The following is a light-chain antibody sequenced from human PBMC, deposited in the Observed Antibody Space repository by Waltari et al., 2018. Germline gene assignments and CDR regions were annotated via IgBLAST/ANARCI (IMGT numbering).Light chain of an antibody. CDR3: TSYTSSGTLL. CDR2: EVT. Sequence: QSALTQPPSVSGSPGQSVTISCTGTSSDVGGYIRVSWYQPPPGTAPKLMIYEVTYRPSGVPDRFSGSKSGNTASLTISGLQAEDEADYYCTSYTSSGTLLFGGGTKLTVV. J-gene: IGLJ2*01. CDR1: SSDVGGYIR. V-gene: IGLV2-18*02.